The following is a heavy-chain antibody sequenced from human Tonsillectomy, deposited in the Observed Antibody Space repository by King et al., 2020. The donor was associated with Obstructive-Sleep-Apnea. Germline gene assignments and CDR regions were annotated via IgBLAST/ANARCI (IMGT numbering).Heavy chain of an antibody. J-gene: IGHJ5*02. D-gene: IGHD3-9*01. CDR3: ARVGVDYDILTGHNRHRDWFDP. V-gene: IGHV4-59*01. CDR2: IYYSGST. Sequence: VQLQESGPGLVKPSETLSLTCTVSGGSISSYHWSWIRQPPGKGLEWIGYIYYSGSTNYNPALKSRVTISVDTSKNQFSLKLSSVTAADTAVYYCARVGVDYDILTGHNRHRDWFDPWGQGTLVSVSS. CDR1: GGSISSYH.